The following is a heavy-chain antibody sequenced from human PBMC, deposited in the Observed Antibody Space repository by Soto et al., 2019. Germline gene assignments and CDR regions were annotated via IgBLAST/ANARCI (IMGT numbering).Heavy chain of an antibody. D-gene: IGHD6-13*01. CDR3: ARIRGYSSSWPGNWFDP. J-gene: IGHJ5*02. V-gene: IGHV1-18*01. Sequence: QVQLVQSGAEVKKPGASVKVSCKASGYTFTSYGISWVRQAPGQGLEWMGWISAYNGNTNYAQKLQGRVTMTTDTTTSKAYMEPRSLRSADTAVYYCARIRGYSSSWPGNWFDPWGQGTLVTVSS. CDR1: GYTFTSYG. CDR2: ISAYNGNT.